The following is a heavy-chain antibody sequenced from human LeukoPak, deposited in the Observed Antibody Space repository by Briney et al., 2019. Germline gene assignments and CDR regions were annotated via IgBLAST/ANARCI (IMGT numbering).Heavy chain of an antibody. CDR2: INHSGST. V-gene: IGHV4-34*01. J-gene: IGHJ6*03. CDR1: GGSFSGYY. D-gene: IGHD3-10*01. CDR3: ARGGITMVRGVGYYYYMDV. Sequence: PSETLSLTCAVYGGSFSGYYWSWIRQPPGKGLEWIGEINHSGSTNYNPSLKSRVTISVDTSKNQFSLELSSVTAADTAAYYCARGGITMVRGVGYYYYMDVWGKGTTVTVSS.